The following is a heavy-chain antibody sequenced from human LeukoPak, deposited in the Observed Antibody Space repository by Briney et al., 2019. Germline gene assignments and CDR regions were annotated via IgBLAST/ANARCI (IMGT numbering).Heavy chain of an antibody. CDR1: GGTFSSYA. V-gene: IGHV1-69*13. CDR2: IIPIFGTA. J-gene: IGHJ2*01. D-gene: IGHD3-10*01. CDR3: ARGPGDYYGSGSYPKTEYFDL. Sequence: SVKVSCKASGGTFSSYAISWVRQAPGQGLEWMGGIIPIFGTANYAQKFQGRVTITADESTSTAYMELSSLRSEDTAVYYCARGPGDYYGSGSYPKTEYFDLWGRGTLVTVSS.